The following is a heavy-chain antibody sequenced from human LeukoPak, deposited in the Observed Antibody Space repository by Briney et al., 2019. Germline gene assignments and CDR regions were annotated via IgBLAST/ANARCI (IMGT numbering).Heavy chain of an antibody. J-gene: IGHJ2*01. Sequence: PSETLSLTRAVYGGSFSGYYWSWLRQPPGKGLEWIGEINHSGSTNYNPSLKSRVTISVDTSKNQFSLKLSSVTAADTAVYYCARGRVYGDYRTVYPARPRYFDLWGRGNLVTVSS. D-gene: IGHD4-17*01. CDR2: INHSGST. V-gene: IGHV4-34*01. CDR3: ARGRVYGDYRTVYPARPRYFDL. CDR1: GGSFSGYY.